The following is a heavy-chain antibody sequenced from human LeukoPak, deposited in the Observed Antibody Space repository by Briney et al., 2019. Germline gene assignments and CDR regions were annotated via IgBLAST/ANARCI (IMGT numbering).Heavy chain of an antibody. CDR2: ISAYNGNT. V-gene: IGHV1-18*01. Sequence: ASVKVSCKASGYTFTSYGISWVRQAPGQGREWMGWISAYNGNTNYAQNLQGRVTMPTDTSTSTAYMELRRLRSDDTAVYYCARDLWDDYSNYGLTNWFDPWGQGTLVTVSS. D-gene: IGHD4-11*01. CDR1: GYTFTSYG. J-gene: IGHJ5*02. CDR3: ARDLWDDYSNYGLTNWFDP.